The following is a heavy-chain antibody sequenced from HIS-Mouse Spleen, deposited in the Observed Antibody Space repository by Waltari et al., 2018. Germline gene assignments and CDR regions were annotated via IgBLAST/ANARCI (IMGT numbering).Heavy chain of an antibody. V-gene: IGHV4-39*07. D-gene: IGHD6-13*01. Sequence: QLQLQESGPGLVKPSETLSLTCTVSGGSISSSSYYWGWIRQPPGKGLEWIGCIYYSGSTDYNPSLKSRVTISVDTSKNPFSLKLGSVTAAATAVYYCAREIPYSSSWYDWYFDLWGRGTLVTVSS. CDR2: IYYSGST. CDR3: AREIPYSSSWYDWYFDL. CDR1: GGSISSSSYY. J-gene: IGHJ2*01.